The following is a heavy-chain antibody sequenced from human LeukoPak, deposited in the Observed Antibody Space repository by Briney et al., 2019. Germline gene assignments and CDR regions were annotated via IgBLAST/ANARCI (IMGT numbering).Heavy chain of an antibody. Sequence: GESLKISGKGSGYSFTNYWIGWVRQLPGKGLEWMGIIYPGGSDTIYSPSFQGQATISVDNSNSTAYLPWSSQKASHAPMLLCARLGSQMFIDYWGQGTLVTVSS. D-gene: IGHD1-26*01. CDR1: GYSFTNYW. V-gene: IGHV5-51*01. J-gene: IGHJ4*02. CDR2: IYPGGSDT. CDR3: ARLGSQMFIDY.